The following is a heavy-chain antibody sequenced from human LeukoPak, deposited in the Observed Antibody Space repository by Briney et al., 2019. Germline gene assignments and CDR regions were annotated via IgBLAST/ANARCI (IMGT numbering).Heavy chain of an antibody. V-gene: IGHV3-43*02. J-gene: IGHJ6*02. CDR1: GFTFDDYA. CDR3: AKAGMGATLYYGMDV. Sequence: GGSLRLPCAASGFTFDDYAMHWVRQAPGKGLEWVSLISGDGGSTNYADSVKGRFTISRDNSKNSLYLQMNSLRTEDTALYYCAKAGMGATLYYGMDVWGQGTTVTVSS. CDR2: ISGDGGST. D-gene: IGHD1-26*01.